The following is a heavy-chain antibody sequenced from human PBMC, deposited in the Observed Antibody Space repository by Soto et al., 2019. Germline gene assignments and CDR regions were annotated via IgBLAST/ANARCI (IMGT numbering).Heavy chain of an antibody. CDR2: ISTYNGDT. Sequence: ASVKVSCTASGYTFTSNGISWVRQAPRQGLEWMGWISTYNGDTNYAQTFQGRVTMTTDTSTSTVHMEVRSLRSDDTAVYYCAREGVAPYCYYGMDVWGQGTPVTVSS. J-gene: IGHJ6*02. CDR3: AREGVAPYCYYGMDV. D-gene: IGHD2-15*01. V-gene: IGHV1-18*01. CDR1: GYTFTSNG.